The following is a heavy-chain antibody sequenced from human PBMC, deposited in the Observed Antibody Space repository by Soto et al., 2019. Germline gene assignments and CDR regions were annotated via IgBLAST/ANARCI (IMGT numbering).Heavy chain of an antibody. CDR3: ARDKGYCSDTSCPDFDY. V-gene: IGHV1-69*08. J-gene: IGHJ4*02. D-gene: IGHD2-15*01. CDR2: VIPNLGVT. Sequence: QVQLVQSGAEVKKPGSSVKVSCKASGGTLSSYTFSWVRQAPGQGLEWMGRVIPNLGVTNYAKKFHGRFRIVVDTSTSPAYLELNSLRYEDAAVYYCARDKGYCSDTSCPDFDYWGQGTLVTVSS. CDR1: GGTLSSYT.